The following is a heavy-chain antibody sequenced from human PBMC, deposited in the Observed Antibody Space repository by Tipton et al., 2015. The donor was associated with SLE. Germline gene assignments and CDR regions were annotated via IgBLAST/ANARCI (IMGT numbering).Heavy chain of an antibody. Sequence: TLSLTCTVSGGSITNYYWGWVRQSAGKGLEWIGRICCGGSTKYNPSLKSRVSISVDTSKNQFSLKLSSVTAADTAVYYCATFFGHSSASPDALDIWGQGTMVTVSS. D-gene: IGHD6-6*01. J-gene: IGHJ3*02. CDR2: ICCGGST. V-gene: IGHV4-4*07. CDR1: GGSITNYY. CDR3: ATFFGHSSASPDALDI.